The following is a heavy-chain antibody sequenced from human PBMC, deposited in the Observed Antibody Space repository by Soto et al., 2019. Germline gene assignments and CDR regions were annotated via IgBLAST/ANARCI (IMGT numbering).Heavy chain of an antibody. Sequence: QVQLVQSGAEVKKPGSSVKVSCKATGGTFSSYTISWVRQAPGQGLEWMGRIIPILGIANYAQKFQGRVTITADKSTSTAYMELSSLRSEDTAVYYCARATRPDTFDYWGQGTLVTVSS. CDR3: ARATRPDTFDY. CDR1: GGTFSSYT. V-gene: IGHV1-69*02. D-gene: IGHD5-18*01. CDR2: IIPILGIA. J-gene: IGHJ4*02.